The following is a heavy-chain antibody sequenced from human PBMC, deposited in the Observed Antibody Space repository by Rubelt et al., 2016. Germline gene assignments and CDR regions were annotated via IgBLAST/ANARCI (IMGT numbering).Heavy chain of an antibody. CDR2: QELGRT. J-gene: IGHJ3*01. D-gene: IGHD2-21*01. V-gene: IGHV4-59*08. CDR3: ARRIQGPPNLFDV. CDR1: GGSMSDHS. Sequence: QVYLQESGPGVVKPAETLSLRCTVSGGSMSDHSWSWMRQAPGKGLQWIGNQELGRTNYNPSFDSRVTISVDRSKNEFSLRVRSVTAADTAVYYCARRIQGPPNLFDVWGRGTKVTVSS.